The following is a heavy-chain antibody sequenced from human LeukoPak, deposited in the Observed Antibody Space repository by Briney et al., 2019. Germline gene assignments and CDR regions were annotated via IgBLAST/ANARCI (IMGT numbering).Heavy chain of an antibody. CDR2: TYYSGST. Sequence: SETLSLTRTVSGGSISRYYWSSIRPPPRKGLAWIWYTYYSGSTNYNPPLKSRDTLSLDTSKNQISLKLSSVTAADMAVYYCARVRAKYDSSGYYYLRFCDYWGQGTLVTVSS. CDR3: ARVRAKYDSSGYYYLRFCDY. CDR1: GGSISRYY. V-gene: IGHV4-59*01. D-gene: IGHD3-22*01. J-gene: IGHJ4*02.